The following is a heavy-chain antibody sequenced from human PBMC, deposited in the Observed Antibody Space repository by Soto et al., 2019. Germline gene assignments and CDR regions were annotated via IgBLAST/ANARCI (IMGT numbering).Heavy chain of an antibody. CDR2: IYPGDSDT. CDR3: ARHAPRANNYYYGMDV. Sequence: PGESLTISCKGSGASFTSYWIGWVRQMHGKVLEWMGIIYPGDSDTRYSPSFQGQVTISADKSISTAYLQLSSLKASDTAMYYCARHAPRANNYYYGMDVWGEGTTVTVSS. J-gene: IGHJ6*04. V-gene: IGHV5-51*01. CDR1: GASFTSYW.